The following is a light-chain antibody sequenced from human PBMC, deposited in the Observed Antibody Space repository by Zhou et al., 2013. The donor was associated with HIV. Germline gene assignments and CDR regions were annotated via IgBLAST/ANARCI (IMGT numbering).Light chain of an antibody. V-gene: IGKV1-39*01. J-gene: IGKJ2*03. CDR2: GAS. CDR3: QQSYSTPYS. CDR1: QNIGIF. Sequence: IQMTQSPYYLSASLGDRVTVTCRTRQNIGIFLNWYQQKPGEAPKLLIYGASHLESGVPPRFSGSGSATVFTLTISSLQPEDFATYFCQQSYSTPYSFGQGTKLEI.